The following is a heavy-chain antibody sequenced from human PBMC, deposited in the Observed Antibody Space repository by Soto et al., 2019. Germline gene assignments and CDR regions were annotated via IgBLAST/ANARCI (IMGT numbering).Heavy chain of an antibody. J-gene: IGHJ1*01. D-gene: IGHD3-22*01. Sequence: EVPLVESGGGLIQPGGSLRLSCAASGFTVSSNYMSWVRQAPGKGLEWVSVIYSGGSTYYADSVKGRFTISRDNSKNTLYLQMNSLRAXXXXXXXXXXXXVESGYPEYFQHWGQGTLVTVSS. V-gene: IGHV3-53*01. CDR1: GFTVSSNY. CDR2: IYSGGST. CDR3: XXXXVESGYPEYFQH.